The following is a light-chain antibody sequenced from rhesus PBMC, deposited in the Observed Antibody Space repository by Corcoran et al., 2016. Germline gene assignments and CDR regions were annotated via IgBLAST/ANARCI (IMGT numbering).Light chain of an antibody. CDR1: QGISKY. Sequence: DIQMTQSPSSLSASVGDTVTITCQASQGISKYLAWYQQKPGKAPTLLIYDASTLQSGVPSRFSGSGSGTEFTITISSLQPEDFATYYCQQHNSYPYSFGQVTKVEIK. CDR2: DAS. J-gene: IGKJ2*01. CDR3: QQHNSYPYS. V-gene: IGKV1-25*01.